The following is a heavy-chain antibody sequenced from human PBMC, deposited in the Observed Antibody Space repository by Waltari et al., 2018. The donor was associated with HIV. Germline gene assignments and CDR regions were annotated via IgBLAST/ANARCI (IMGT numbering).Heavy chain of an antibody. CDR3: ARVTTVTGDSYCYYGMDV. V-gene: IGHV1-2*06. J-gene: IGHJ6*02. CDR2: INTNSGGT. D-gene: IGHD4-17*01. Sequence: QVQLVQSGAQARKPGASVKVSCKASGYTFTGYDFHWVRQAPGRGLEWMGQINTNSGGTNYAQKFQARVTMTRDTSIGAAYMELSSLRPNDTAVYYCARVTTVTGDSYCYYGMDVWGQGTTVTVSS. CDR1: GYTFTGYD.